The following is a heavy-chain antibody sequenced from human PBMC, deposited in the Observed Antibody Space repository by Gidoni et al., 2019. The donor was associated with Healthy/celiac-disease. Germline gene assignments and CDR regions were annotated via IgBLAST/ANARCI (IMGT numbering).Heavy chain of an antibody. Sequence: TFSSYAMSWVRQAPGKGLEWVSAISGSGGSTYYADSVKGRFTISRDNSKNTLYLQMNSLRAEDTAVYYCAIANPDGVVTAIGDFDYWGQGTLVTVSS. CDR1: TFSSYA. V-gene: IGHV3-23*01. CDR3: AIANPDGVVTAIGDFDY. CDR2: ISGSGGST. D-gene: IGHD2-21*02. J-gene: IGHJ4*02.